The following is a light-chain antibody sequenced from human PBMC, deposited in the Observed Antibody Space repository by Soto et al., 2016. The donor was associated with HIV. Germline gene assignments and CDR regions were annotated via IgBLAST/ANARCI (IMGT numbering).Light chain of an antibody. CDR1: QDINNY. CDR2: AAS. Sequence: AIRMTQSPSSFSASTGDRVTITCRASQDINNYVAWYQQKPGQAPNLLISAASTLQSGVPSRFSGSGSGTDFTLTISSLQPEDFATYYCQQYFSTPWTFGQGTKAEIK. CDR3: QQYFSTPWT. V-gene: IGKV1-8*01. J-gene: IGKJ1*01.